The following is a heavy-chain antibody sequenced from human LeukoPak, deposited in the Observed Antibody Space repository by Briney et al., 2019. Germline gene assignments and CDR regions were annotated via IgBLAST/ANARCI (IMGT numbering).Heavy chain of an antibody. D-gene: IGHD3-9*01. CDR1: GFIFSTSD. Sequence: PGGSLRLSCAASGFIFSTSDMHWVRQAPGKGLEWVSFIQYDGSHENYSDSVKGRFTISRDNSRNTLYLQMYSLRPDDTAVYYCAKDLFFWGQGTVVTVSS. V-gene: IGHV3-30*02. J-gene: IGHJ3*01. CDR3: AKDLFF. CDR2: IQYDGSHE.